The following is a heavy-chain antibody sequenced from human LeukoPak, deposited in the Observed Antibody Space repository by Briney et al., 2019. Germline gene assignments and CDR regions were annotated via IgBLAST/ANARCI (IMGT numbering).Heavy chain of an antibody. V-gene: IGHV3-33*06. J-gene: IGHJ5*02. D-gene: IGHD3-22*01. CDR3: AKAKRPYYYDSSGPPSP. CDR1: GFTFSRYG. CDR2: IWYDGSNK. Sequence: GGSLRLSCAASGFTFSRYGMHWVRQAPGKGLEWVAVIWYDGSNKYYADSVKGRFTISRDNSKNTLYLQMNSLRAEDTAVYYCAKAKRPYYYDSSGPPSPWGQGTLVTVSS.